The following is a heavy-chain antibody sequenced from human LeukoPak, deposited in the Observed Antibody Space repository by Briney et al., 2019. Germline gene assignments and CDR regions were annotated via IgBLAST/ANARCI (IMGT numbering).Heavy chain of an antibody. CDR1: GGSISSYY. J-gene: IGHJ5*02. D-gene: IGHD3-16*01. CDR2: IYYSGST. Sequence: SETLSLTCTVSGGSISSYYWSWIRQPPGKGLEWIGYIYYSGSTNYNPSLKSRVTISVDTSKSQFSLKLSSVTAADTAVYYCARGAGYLGWFDPWGQGTLVTVSS. V-gene: IGHV4-59*01. CDR3: ARGAGYLGWFDP.